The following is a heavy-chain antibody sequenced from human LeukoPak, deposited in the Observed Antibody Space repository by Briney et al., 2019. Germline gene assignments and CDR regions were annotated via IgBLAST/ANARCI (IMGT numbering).Heavy chain of an antibody. Sequence: GRSLRLSCTASGFTFGDYAMSWVRQAPGKGLEWVGFIRSKAYGGTTEYAASVKGRFTISRDDSKSIACLQMNSLKTEDTAVYYCTRDLRPPNGGDAFDIWGQGTMVTVSS. V-gene: IGHV3-49*04. J-gene: IGHJ3*02. D-gene: IGHD3-16*01. CDR3: TRDLRPPNGGDAFDI. CDR2: IRSKAYGGTT. CDR1: GFTFGDYA.